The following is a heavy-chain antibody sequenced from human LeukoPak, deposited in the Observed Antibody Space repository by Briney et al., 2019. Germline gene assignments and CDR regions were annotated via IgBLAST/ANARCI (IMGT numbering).Heavy chain of an antibody. Sequence: GASVKVSCKASGYTFTSYGISWVRQAPGQGLEWMGWISGYNGNTNYAQKFQGRVTMTRDTSISTAYMELSRLRSDDTAVYYCALGEDSYGTGYYFDYWGQGTLVTVSS. CDR2: ISGYNGNT. V-gene: IGHV1-18*01. CDR3: ALGEDSYGTGYYFDY. J-gene: IGHJ4*02. D-gene: IGHD5-18*01. CDR1: GYTFTSYG.